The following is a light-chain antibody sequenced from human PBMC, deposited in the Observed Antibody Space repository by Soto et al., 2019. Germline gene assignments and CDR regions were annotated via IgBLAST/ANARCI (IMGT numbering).Light chain of an antibody. CDR2: GNS. J-gene: IGLJ1*01. Sequence: QSVLTQPPSVSGAPGQRVTISCTWSSSNIGAGYDVHWYQQLPGTAPKLLIYGNSNRPSGVPDRFSGYKSGTSASLAITGLQAEYEADYYCQSYESSLLVFGTGPKRTVL. V-gene: IGLV1-40*01. CDR1: SSNIGAGYD. CDR3: QSYESSLLV.